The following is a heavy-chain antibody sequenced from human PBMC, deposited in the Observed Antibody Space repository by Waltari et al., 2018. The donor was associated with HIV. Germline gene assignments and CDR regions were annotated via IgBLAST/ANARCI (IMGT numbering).Heavy chain of an antibody. CDR2: IYTSGSN. CDR1: GGSISSYY. CDR3: ARDPGYYYESSGHPGAFDM. V-gene: IGHV4-4*07. D-gene: IGHD3-22*01. J-gene: IGHJ3*02. Sequence: QVQLQGSGPGLVKPSDTMSVTCTVPGGSISSYYWSWIRQPAGKGLEWIGRIYTSGSNNYDPARKSQVSMSVDTSKNQFSLKLSSLPAADTAVYYCARDPGYYYESSGHPGAFDMWGQGTMVTVSS.